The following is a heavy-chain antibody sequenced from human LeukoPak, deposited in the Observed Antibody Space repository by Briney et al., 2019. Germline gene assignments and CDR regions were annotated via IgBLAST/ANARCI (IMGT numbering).Heavy chain of an antibody. Sequence: GGSLRLSCAASGFTFSNYAMTWVRQAPGKGLEWVSAISGTSDNTYYADSVRGRFTISRDNSKNTLYLQVNSLRAEDTAIYYCSKGRTVTGTLALDYWGQGTLVTVSS. V-gene: IGHV3-23*01. J-gene: IGHJ4*02. CDR2: ISGTSDNT. CDR1: GFTFSNYA. D-gene: IGHD6-19*01. CDR3: SKGRTVTGTLALDY.